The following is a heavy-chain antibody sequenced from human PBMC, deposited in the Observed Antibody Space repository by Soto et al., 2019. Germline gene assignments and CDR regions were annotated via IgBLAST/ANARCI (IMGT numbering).Heavy chain of an antibody. CDR1: GFTFSNAW. J-gene: IGHJ6*03. V-gene: IGHV3-15*01. D-gene: IGHD3-10*01. CDR2: IKSKTDGGTT. Sequence: EVQLVESGGGLVKPGGSLRLSCAASGFTFSNAWMSWVRQAPGKGLEWVGRIKSKTDGGTTDYAAPVKGRFTISRDDSKNTLYLQMNSLKTEDTAVYYCTTKGSGSYFGDVLSYYYYYMDVWGKGTTVTVSS. CDR3: TTKGSGSYFGDVLSYYYYYMDV.